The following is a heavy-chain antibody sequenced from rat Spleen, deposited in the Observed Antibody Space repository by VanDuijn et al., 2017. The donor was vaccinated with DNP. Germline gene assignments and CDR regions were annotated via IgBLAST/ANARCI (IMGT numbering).Heavy chain of an antibody. D-gene: IGHD1-12*02. J-gene: IGHJ4*01. CDR3: TRVGDYHDGGDGDVLDV. CDR2: ITSGRAVT. Sequence: EVQLVESGGDLVQPGKSLKLSCVASGFTFSYYWMTWIRQVPGKGLEWIASITSGRAVTSYPDSVKGRFTISRDDAKNTLYLQMNSLRSEDKATYYCTRVGDYHDGGDGDVLDVWGQGTSVTVSS. V-gene: IGHV5-31*01. CDR1: GFTFSYYW.